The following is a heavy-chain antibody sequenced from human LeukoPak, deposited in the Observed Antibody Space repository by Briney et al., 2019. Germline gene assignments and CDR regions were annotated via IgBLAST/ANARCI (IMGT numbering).Heavy chain of an antibody. Sequence: GGSLRLSCAASGFTFSSYAMSWVRQAPGKGLEWVPAISGSGGSTYYADSVKGRFTISRDNSKHTLYLQMNSLRAEDTAVYYCAKDLRGYSYDVYYYYYMDVWGKGTTVTVSS. CDR1: GFTFSSYA. J-gene: IGHJ6*03. D-gene: IGHD5-18*01. CDR3: AKDLRGYSYDVYYYYYMDV. V-gene: IGHV3-23*01. CDR2: ISGSGGST.